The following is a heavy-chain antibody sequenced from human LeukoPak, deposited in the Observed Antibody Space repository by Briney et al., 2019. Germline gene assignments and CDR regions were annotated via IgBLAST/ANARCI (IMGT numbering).Heavy chain of an antibody. Sequence: GASVKVSCKASGYTFTGYYMHWVRQAPGQGLEPMGCINPKSGGTNDAQKFQGRVTMTRDTSISTAYLELSRLRSDDTAVYYCARDGYSSSWSYYYYYYMDVWGKGATVTVSS. CDR3: ARDGYSSSWSYYYYYYMDV. D-gene: IGHD6-13*01. V-gene: IGHV1-2*02. CDR2: INPKSGGT. CDR1: GYTFTGYY. J-gene: IGHJ6*03.